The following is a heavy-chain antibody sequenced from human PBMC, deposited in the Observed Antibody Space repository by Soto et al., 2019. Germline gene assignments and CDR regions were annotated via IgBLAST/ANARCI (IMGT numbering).Heavy chain of an antibody. V-gene: IGHV3-30*09. CDR2: ISYGGDNK. D-gene: IGHD6-13*01. Sequence: QVQLVESGGGVVQPWRTLRLSCAASGFVFSDYAMHWVRQAPGKGLEWVAVISYGGDNKYYADSGRGRFAISRDNLKTTLDLTMTILNAEDTAVYQCTKARNSTSWYGLEADFWDQGTLVTVS. CDR3: TKARNSTSWYGLEADF. J-gene: IGHJ4*02. CDR1: GFVFSDYA.